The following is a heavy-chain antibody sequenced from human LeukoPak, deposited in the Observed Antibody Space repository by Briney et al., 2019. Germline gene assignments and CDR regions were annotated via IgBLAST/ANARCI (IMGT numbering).Heavy chain of an antibody. D-gene: IGHD6-13*01. Sequence: ASVKVSCKASGGTFSSYAISWGRQAPGQGLEWMGGIIPIFGTANYAQKFQGRVTITADESTSTAYMELSSLRSEDTAVYYCASPAIAAEEFDYWGQGSLVTVSS. V-gene: IGHV1-69*13. CDR2: IIPIFGTA. CDR1: GGTFSSYA. CDR3: ASPAIAAEEFDY. J-gene: IGHJ4*02.